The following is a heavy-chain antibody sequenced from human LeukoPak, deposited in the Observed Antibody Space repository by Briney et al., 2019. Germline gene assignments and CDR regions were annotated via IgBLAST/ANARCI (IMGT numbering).Heavy chain of an antibody. CDR3: ARHLITPELIESECGFDY. D-gene: IGHD3-16*01. V-gene: IGHV1-18*01. CDR2: ISAYNGNT. Sequence: ASVKVSCKASGYTFTSYGISWVRQAPGQGLEWMGWISAYNGNTNYAQKLQGRVTMTTDTSTSTAYVELRSLRSDDTAVYYCARHLITPELIESECGFDYWGQGTLVTVSS. CDR1: GYTFTSYG. J-gene: IGHJ4*02.